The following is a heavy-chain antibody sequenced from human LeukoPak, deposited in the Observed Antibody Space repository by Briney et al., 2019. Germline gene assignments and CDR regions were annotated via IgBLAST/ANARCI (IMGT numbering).Heavy chain of an antibody. CDR1: GGSISGYY. V-gene: IGHV4-59*01. CDR2: IYYSWST. D-gene: IGHD6-13*01. CDR3: ARVIAAAGTEWFDP. Sequence: SETLSLTCTVSGGSISGYYWSWIRQPPGKGLEWIGYIYYSWSTNYNPSLKSRVTISVDTSKNQFSLKLSSVTAADTAVYYCARVIAAAGTEWFDPWGQGTLVTVSS. J-gene: IGHJ5*02.